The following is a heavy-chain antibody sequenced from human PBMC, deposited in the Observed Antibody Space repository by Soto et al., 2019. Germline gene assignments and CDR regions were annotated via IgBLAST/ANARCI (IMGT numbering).Heavy chain of an antibody. J-gene: IGHJ5*02. CDR2: VYYSGST. V-gene: IGHV4-61*01. D-gene: IGHD6-19*01. Sequence: ASENLSLTCTASGGSVRSVTDYWNWIRQPPGTGLEWIDYVYYSGSTNYTPSLQSRVTISIDTSKNQFSLKLSSVNAADTAVYYCARAEYSSLSVDWFDPWGQGTLVTVSS. CDR3: ARAEYSSLSVDWFDP. CDR1: GGSVRSVTDY.